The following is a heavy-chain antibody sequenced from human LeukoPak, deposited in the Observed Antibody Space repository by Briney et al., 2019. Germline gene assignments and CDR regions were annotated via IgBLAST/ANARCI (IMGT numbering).Heavy chain of an antibody. Sequence: PGGSLRLSCAASGFTFSSYGMPWVRQAPGKGLAWVAVISYDGSNKYYADSVKGRFTIARDNSKNTLYLQMNSLRAEDTAVYYCAKFIVGATTLDFDYWGQGTLVTVSS. V-gene: IGHV3-30*18. CDR3: AKFIVGATTLDFDY. D-gene: IGHD1-26*01. CDR1: GFTFSSYG. J-gene: IGHJ4*02. CDR2: ISYDGSNK.